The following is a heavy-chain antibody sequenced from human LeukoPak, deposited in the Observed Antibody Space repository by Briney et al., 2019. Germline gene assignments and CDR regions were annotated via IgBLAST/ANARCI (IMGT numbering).Heavy chain of an antibody. V-gene: IGHV3-7*01. Sequence: GGSLRLSCAVPGSTLSRYWMTWVRQAPGKGLQWVANIKQDGSEKRYVDSVKGRFTISRDNVKGSLYLQMDSLRVEDTALYYCAGGSGYLIEYWGQGTLVTVSS. D-gene: IGHD3-22*01. CDR1: GSTLSRYW. CDR2: IKQDGSEK. J-gene: IGHJ4*02. CDR3: AGGSGYLIEY.